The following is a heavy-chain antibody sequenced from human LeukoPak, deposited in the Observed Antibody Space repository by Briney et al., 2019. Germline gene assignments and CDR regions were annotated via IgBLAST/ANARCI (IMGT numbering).Heavy chain of an antibody. V-gene: IGHV4-39*01. CDR1: GGSISSSSYY. Sequence: SETLSLTCTVSGGSISSSSYYWGWIRQPPGKGLGWIGSIYYSGSTYYNPSLKSRVTISVDTSKNQFSLKLSSVTAADTAVYYCAVYGSASEYYFDYWGQGTLVTVSS. J-gene: IGHJ4*02. CDR3: AVYGSASEYYFDY. CDR2: IYYSGST. D-gene: IGHD3-10*01.